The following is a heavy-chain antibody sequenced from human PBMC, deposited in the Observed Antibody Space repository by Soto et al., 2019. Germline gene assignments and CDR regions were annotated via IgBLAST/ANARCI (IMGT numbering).Heavy chain of an antibody. CDR2: IYYSGST. J-gene: IGHJ4*02. CDR3: ARGLGGYDDYFDY. D-gene: IGHD5-12*01. Sequence: PSETLSLTCTVSGGSISSYYWSWIRQPPGKGLEWIGYIYYSGSTNYNPSLKSRVTISVDTSKNQFSLKLSSVTAADTAVYYCARGLGGYDDYFDYWGQGALVTVSS. CDR1: GGSISSYY. V-gene: IGHV4-59*01.